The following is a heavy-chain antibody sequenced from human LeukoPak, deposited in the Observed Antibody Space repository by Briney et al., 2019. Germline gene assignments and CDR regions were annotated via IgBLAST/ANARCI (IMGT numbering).Heavy chain of an antibody. Sequence: SETLSLTCTVSGGSISNYYWTWIRQPPGKGLEWIGNIYYSGNTNYNPSLKSRVTISLDTSKNQFSLKLTSVTAADTAVYYCARAVEATQGGHYYYYYMDVWGKGATVTVSS. CDR1: GGSISNYY. CDR3: ARAVEATQGGHYYYYYMDV. D-gene: IGHD1-26*01. J-gene: IGHJ6*03. V-gene: IGHV4-59*01. CDR2: IYYSGNT.